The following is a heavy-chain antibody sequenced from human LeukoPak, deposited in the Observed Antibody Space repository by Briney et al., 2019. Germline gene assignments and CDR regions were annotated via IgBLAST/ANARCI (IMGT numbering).Heavy chain of an antibody. D-gene: IGHD3-22*01. Sequence: SETLSLTCTVSGSSISSGYYWGWIRQPPGKGLEWIGSIYHSGSTYYNPSLKSRVTISVDTSKNQFSLKLSSVTAADTAVYYCAREYYYDSSGYQKLTEFDYWGQGTLVTVSS. V-gene: IGHV4-38-2*02. CDR1: GSSISSGYY. CDR2: IYHSGST. CDR3: AREYYYDSSGYQKLTEFDY. J-gene: IGHJ4*02.